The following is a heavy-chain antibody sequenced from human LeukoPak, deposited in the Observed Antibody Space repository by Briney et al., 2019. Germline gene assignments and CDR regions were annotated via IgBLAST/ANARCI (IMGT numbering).Heavy chain of an antibody. J-gene: IGHJ4*02. Sequence: GGSLRLSCAASGFTFSSYWMHWVRQAPGKGLVWVSRINSDGSSTSYADSVKGRFTISRDNAENTLYLQMNSLRAEDTAVYYCASSREYSSSWLDWGQGTLVTVSS. V-gene: IGHV3-74*01. D-gene: IGHD6-13*01. CDR2: INSDGSST. CDR1: GFTFSSYW. CDR3: ASSREYSSSWLD.